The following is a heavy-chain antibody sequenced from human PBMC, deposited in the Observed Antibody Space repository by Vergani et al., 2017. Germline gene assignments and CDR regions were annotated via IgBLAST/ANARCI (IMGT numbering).Heavy chain of an antibody. CDR1: GYTLTELS. CDR2: FDPEDGET. V-gene: IGHV1-24*01. Sequence: QVLLVQSGAEVMKPGASVQVSCKVSGYTLTELSMHWVRQAPGKGLEWMGGFDPEDGETIYAQKFQGRVTMTEDTSTDTAYMELSSLRSEDTAVYYCATLMAGTNGWDAFDIWGQGTMVTVSS. J-gene: IGHJ3*02. CDR3: ATLMAGTNGWDAFDI. D-gene: IGHD6-19*01.